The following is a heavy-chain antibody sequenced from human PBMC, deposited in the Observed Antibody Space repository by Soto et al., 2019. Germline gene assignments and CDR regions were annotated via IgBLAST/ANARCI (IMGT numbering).Heavy chain of an antibody. V-gene: IGHV4-34*01. CDR2: INHSGST. CDR1: GGSFSGYD. Sequence: SETLSLTGAVYGGSFSGYDWSCIRQPPEKGLEWIGEINHSGSTNYNPSLKSRVTRSVDTSKNQFSLKLSSVTAADTAVYSCARGDSLHWNGRRWFDPWGQGTLVTVSS. D-gene: IGHD1-1*01. J-gene: IGHJ5*02. CDR3: ARGDSLHWNGRRWFDP.